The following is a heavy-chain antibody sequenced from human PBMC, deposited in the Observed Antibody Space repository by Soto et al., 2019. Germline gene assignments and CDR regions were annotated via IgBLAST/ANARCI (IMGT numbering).Heavy chain of an antibody. D-gene: IGHD2-2*01. Sequence: ASVKVSCKVSGYTLTELSMHWVRQAPGKGLEWMGGFDPEDGETIYAQKFQGRVTVAEYTATDAAHTELSSLRSEDTAAYYGATVGYCSSTRCYECFQHWGPGPLVTV. CDR1: GYTLTELS. J-gene: IGHJ1*01. V-gene: IGHV1-24*01. CDR3: ATVGYCSSTRCYECFQH. CDR2: FDPEDGET.